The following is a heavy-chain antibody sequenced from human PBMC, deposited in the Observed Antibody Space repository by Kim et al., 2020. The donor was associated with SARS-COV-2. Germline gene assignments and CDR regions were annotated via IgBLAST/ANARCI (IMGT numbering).Heavy chain of an antibody. CDR2: ISSSSSTI. CDR1: GFTFSSYS. J-gene: IGHJ6*04. V-gene: IGHV3-48*02. CDR3: AKDPPKVTFGGVMGAYYYGMYV. D-gene: IGHD3-16*01. Sequence: GGSLRLSCAASGFTFSSYSMNWVRQAPGKGLEWVSYISSSSSTIYYADSVKGRFTISRDNAKNSLYLQMNSLRDEDTAVYYCAKDPPKVTFGGVMGAYYYGMYVWGERPTVTVPS.